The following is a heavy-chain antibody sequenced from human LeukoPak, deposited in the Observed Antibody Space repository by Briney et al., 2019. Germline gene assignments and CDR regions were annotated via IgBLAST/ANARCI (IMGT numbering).Heavy chain of an antibody. CDR2: IYYSGST. D-gene: IGHD3-10*01. V-gene: IGHV4-39*01. CDR1: GGXISSSSYY. Sequence: SETLSLTCTVSGGXISSSSYYWGWIRQPPGEGLEWIGSIYYSGSTYYNPSLKSRVTISVDTSKNQFSLKLSSVTAADTAVYYCARLSYYGSGSYLVDPWGQGTLVTVSS. J-gene: IGHJ5*02. CDR3: ARLSYYGSGSYLVDP.